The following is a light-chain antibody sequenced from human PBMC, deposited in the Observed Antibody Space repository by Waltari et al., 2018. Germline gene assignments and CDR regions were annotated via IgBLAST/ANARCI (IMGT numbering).Light chain of an antibody. CDR1: QSVSSN. CDR3: QQYNNWPPLT. J-gene: IGKJ4*01. CDR2: GAS. Sequence: EIGMTQSPATLSVSQGERATLSCRASQSVSSNLAWYQQKPGQAPRLLIYGASTRATGIPARFSGSVSGTEFTLTISSMQSEDFAVYYCQQYNNWPPLTFGGGTKVEIK. V-gene: IGKV3-15*01.